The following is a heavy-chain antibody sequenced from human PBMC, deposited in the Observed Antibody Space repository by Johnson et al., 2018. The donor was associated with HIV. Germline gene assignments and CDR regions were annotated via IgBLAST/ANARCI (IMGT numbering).Heavy chain of an antibody. Sequence: MQLVESGGGVVQPGGSLRLSCAASGFTFDDYGMSWVRQAPGKGLEWVSGIGTAGDTYYPGSVKGRFTISRENAKNSLYLQMNSLGPEDTAVYYCAKGRAQHLDGGAFDIWGQGTMVTVSS. CDR1: GFTFDDYG. D-gene: IGHD6-13*01. V-gene: IGHV3-13*01. CDR3: AKGRAQHLDGGAFDI. J-gene: IGHJ3*02. CDR2: IGTAGDT.